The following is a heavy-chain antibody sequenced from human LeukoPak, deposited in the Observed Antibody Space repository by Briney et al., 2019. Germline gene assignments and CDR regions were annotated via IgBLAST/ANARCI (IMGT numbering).Heavy chain of an antibody. Sequence: SETLSLTCTVSGGSISSSSYYWGWIRQPPGKGLEWIGSIYHSGSTYYNPSLKSRVTISVDKSKNQFSLKLSSVTAADTAVYYCARGNVDTAIWGPGDYWGQGTLVTVSS. D-gene: IGHD5-18*01. CDR1: GGSISSSSYY. V-gene: IGHV4-39*07. J-gene: IGHJ4*02. CDR2: IYHSGST. CDR3: ARGNVDTAIWGPGDY.